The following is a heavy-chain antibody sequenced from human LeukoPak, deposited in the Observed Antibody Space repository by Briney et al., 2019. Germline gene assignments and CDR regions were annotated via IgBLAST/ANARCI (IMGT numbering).Heavy chain of an antibody. Sequence: GGSLRPSCAASGFTFDDYAMHWVRQAPGKGLEWVGRIKSKTDGGTTDYAAPVKGRFTISRDDSKNTLYLQMNSLKTEDTAVYYCTTDTTYYYGSGSYGGFDYWGQGTLVTVSS. CDR1: GFTFDDYA. J-gene: IGHJ4*02. CDR2: IKSKTDGGTT. V-gene: IGHV3-15*01. D-gene: IGHD3-10*01. CDR3: TTDTTYYYGSGSYGGFDY.